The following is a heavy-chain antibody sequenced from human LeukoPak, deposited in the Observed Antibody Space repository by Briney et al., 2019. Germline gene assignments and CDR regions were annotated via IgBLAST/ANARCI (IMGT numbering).Heavy chain of an antibody. D-gene: IGHD4-17*01. J-gene: IGHJ4*02. CDR1: GGSITSGIYY. CDR3: AGEKYGTVTTSFDY. CDR2: IYTSGST. Sequence: SETLSLTCTVSGGSITSGIYYWTWIRQPAGKGLEWIGRIYTSGSTNYNPSLKSRVTISVDTSKNQFSLKLTSVTAADTAVYYCAGEKYGTVTTSFDYWGQGTLVTVSS. V-gene: IGHV4-61*02.